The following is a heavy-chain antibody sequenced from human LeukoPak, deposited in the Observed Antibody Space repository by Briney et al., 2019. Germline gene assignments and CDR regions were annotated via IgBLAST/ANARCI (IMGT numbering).Heavy chain of an antibody. Sequence: SETLSHTCAVYGGSFSGYYWSWIRQPPGKGLEWIGEINHSGSTNYNPSLKSRVTISVDTSKNQFSLKLSSVTAADTAVYYCASVRMGDCSSTSCYAFDIWGQGTMVTVSS. CDR1: GGSFSGYY. CDR3: ASVRMGDCSSTSCYAFDI. D-gene: IGHD2-2*01. J-gene: IGHJ3*02. V-gene: IGHV4-34*01. CDR2: INHSGST.